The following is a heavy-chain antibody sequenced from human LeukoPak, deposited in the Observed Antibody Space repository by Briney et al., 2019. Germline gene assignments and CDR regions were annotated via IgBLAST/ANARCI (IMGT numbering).Heavy chain of an antibody. CDR3: TSLVF. V-gene: IGHV3-15*01. D-gene: IGHD6-6*01. J-gene: IGHJ1*01. CDR2: IKSKTDGETT. Sequence: GGSLRLSCAASGFNFSKIWMSWVRQAPGKGLEWVGRIKSKTDGETTGYAAFVQGRFTISRDDSKNTLYLDMNSLGTEDAAVYYCTSLVFWGQGTPVIVSS. CDR1: GFNFSKIW.